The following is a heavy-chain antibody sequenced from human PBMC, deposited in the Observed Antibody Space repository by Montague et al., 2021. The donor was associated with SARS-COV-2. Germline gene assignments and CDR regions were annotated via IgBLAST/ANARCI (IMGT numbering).Heavy chain of an antibody. CDR2: FYSGGTT. CDR1: GFIVSGNY. D-gene: IGHD3-22*01. CDR3: ARVPFYDSSGYLEDYWYFDL. J-gene: IGHJ2*01. Sequence: SLRLSCAASGFIVSGNYMSWVRQTPGKGLECVSVFYSGGTTYYADSVKGRFTISRHNSKNTLYLQMNSLRAEDTAVDYCARVPFYDSSGYLEDYWYFDLWGRGTLVTVSS. V-gene: IGHV3-53*04.